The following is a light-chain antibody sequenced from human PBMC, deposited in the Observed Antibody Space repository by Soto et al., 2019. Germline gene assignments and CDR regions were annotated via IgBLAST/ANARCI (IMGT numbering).Light chain of an antibody. CDR1: QSVSSS. Sequence: EIVMTQSPATLSVSPGERVTLSCRASQSVSSSLAWYQQKPGQAPRLLIYDTSTRATTIPARFSGSGSGTEFTLTISGLQSEDSAVCYCQQYKNWPPYTFGQGTKVDIK. V-gene: IGKV3-15*01. CDR2: DTS. CDR3: QQYKNWPPYT. J-gene: IGKJ2*01.